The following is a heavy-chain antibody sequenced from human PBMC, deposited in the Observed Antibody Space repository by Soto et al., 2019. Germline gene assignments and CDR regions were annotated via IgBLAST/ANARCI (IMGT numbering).Heavy chain of an antibody. J-gene: IGHJ1*01. CDR1: GFTVSSNY. CDR3: ARDRVESGYPEYYQH. Sequence: EVQLVESGGGSIQPGGSLRLSCAASGFTVSSNYMSWVRQAPGKGLEWVSVIYSGGSTYYADSVKGRFTISRDNSKNTLYLQMNCLRAEETAVYYCARDRVESGYPEYYQHWGQGTLGTVSS. CDR2: IYSGGST. V-gene: IGHV3-53*01. D-gene: IGHD3-22*01.